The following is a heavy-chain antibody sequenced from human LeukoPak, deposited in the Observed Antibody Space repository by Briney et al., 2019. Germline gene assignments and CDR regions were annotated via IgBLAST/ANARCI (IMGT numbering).Heavy chain of an antibody. CDR3: AKGYCSGGSCYTFEYYFDY. Sequence: GGSLRLSCAASGFTFTNYAMRWVRQAPGKGLEWVSTISGGGSTYYADSVKGRFIISRDNSKNTLYLQMNSLRAEDTAAYYCAKGYCSGGSCYTFEYYFDYWGQGTLVTVSS. CDR2: ISGGGST. J-gene: IGHJ4*02. V-gene: IGHV3-23*01. CDR1: GFTFTNYA. D-gene: IGHD2-15*01.